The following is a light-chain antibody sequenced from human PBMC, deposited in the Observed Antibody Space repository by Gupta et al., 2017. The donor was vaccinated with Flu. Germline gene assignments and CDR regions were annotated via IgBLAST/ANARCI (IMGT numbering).Light chain of an antibody. CDR2: DAS. CDR1: QGISNY. J-gene: IGKJ2*01. Sequence: DLEKTHSPSSLSAAAGDRVIITCRASQGISNYLSWFQQKPGKAPKSLIYDASSLQSGVPSKFSGSGSGTDFTLTISSLQPEDVATYYCQQYNNYTYTFGQGTKLEIK. V-gene: IGKV1-16*02. CDR3: QQYNNYTYT.